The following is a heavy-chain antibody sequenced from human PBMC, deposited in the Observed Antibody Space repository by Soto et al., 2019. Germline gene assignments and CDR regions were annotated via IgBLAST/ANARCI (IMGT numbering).Heavy chain of an antibody. CDR2: FRTSGDGGTT. D-gene: IGHD3-22*01. Sequence: GGSLRLSCAASGFTFSSYSMSWVRQAPGKGLEWVSGFRTSGDGGTTYYADSVKGRFTISRDNSKNMLFLQMNSLRAEDTAIYYCARDLSPYSDYYDESSSETWFDPWGQGTLVTVSS. V-gene: IGHV3-23*01. CDR3: ARDLSPYSDYYDESSSETWFDP. CDR1: GFTFSSYS. J-gene: IGHJ5*02.